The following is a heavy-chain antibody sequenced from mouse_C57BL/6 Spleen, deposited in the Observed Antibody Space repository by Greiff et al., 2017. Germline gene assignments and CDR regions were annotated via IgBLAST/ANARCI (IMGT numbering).Heavy chain of an antibody. Sequence: VKLVESGAELARPGASVKMSCKASGYTFTSYTMPWVKQRPGPGLEWIGYINPSSGYTKYNQKFKDKAPLTADNSYRTAYMQLSSLTSEYSAVYYCARSYYGNPGDYWGQGTTLTVAS. J-gene: IGHJ2*01. CDR1: GYTFTSYT. CDR3: ARSYYGNPGDY. V-gene: IGHV1-4*01. CDR2: INPSSGYT. D-gene: IGHD2-10*01.